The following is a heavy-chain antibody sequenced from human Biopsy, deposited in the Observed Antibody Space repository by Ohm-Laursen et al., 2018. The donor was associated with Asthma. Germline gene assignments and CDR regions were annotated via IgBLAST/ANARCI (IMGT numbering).Heavy chain of an antibody. V-gene: IGHV4-59*01. CDR3: AGFCSGGNCPDH. Sequence: SETLSLTCPVSGVSIRSYYWTWIRQPPGKGLEWIGNIHYSGSTYSNPSLKGRVTISVDTSKKQISLRLSSVIAADTAVYYCAGFCSGGNCPDHWGQGTLVTVSS. D-gene: IGHD2-15*01. J-gene: IGHJ4*02. CDR1: GVSIRSYY. CDR2: IHYSGST.